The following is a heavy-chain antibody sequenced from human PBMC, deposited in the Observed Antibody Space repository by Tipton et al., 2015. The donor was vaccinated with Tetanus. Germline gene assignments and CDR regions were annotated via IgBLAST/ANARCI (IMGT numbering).Heavy chain of an antibody. CDR1: GGSINNGAYT. D-gene: IGHD3-10*01. V-gene: IGHV4-30-2*06. CDR3: ARSHGSGGLLWFDS. CDR2: IFHTGGT. J-gene: IGHJ5*01. Sequence: LRLSCTVSGGSINNGAYTWSWIRQSPGKGLEWIGYIFHTGGTYYNPSLKSRVTISVDGPKNQFSLNLKSVTAADTAVYYCARSHGSGGLLWFDSWVQGTLVTVSS.